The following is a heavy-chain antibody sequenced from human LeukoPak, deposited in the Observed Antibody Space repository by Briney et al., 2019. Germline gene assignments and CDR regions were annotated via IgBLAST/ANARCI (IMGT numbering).Heavy chain of an antibody. CDR2: ISGSGDRT. CDR3: AKDRIPVAGRQDIWDY. CDR1: GFTFSNYA. D-gene: IGHD6-19*01. Sequence: GGSLRLSCVVAGFTFSNYAMTWVRQAPGKGLGWVSGISGSGDRTYYADSVKGRFTISRDNSKNTLYLQMNSLTDDDSAVYYCAKDRIPVAGRQDIWDYWGQGTLVTVFS. V-gene: IGHV3-23*01. J-gene: IGHJ4*02.